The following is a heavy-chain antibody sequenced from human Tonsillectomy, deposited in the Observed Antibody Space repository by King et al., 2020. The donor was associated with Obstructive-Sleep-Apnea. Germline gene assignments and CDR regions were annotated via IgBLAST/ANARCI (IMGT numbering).Heavy chain of an antibody. CDR2: IDWDDDK. CDR1: GFSLSTSGMC. Sequence: TLKESGPALVKPTQTLTLTCTFSGFSLSTSGMCVSWIRQPPGKALEWLARIDWDDDKYYSTSLKTRRTISTDTSKNQLVLTMTNMDPVDTATHYCARISDAGDSVPDYWGQGTLVTVSS. J-gene: IGHJ4*02. V-gene: IGHV2-70*11. D-gene: IGHD4-17*01. CDR3: ARISDAGDSVPDY.